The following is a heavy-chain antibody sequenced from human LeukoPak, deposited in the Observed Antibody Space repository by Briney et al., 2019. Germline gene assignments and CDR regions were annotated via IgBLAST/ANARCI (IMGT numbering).Heavy chain of an antibody. CDR3: ASYSSSSYFDY. Sequence: SETLSLTCAVYGGSFSGYYWSWIRQPPGKGLEWIGEINHSGSTNYNPSLKSRVTTSVDTSKDQFSLKLSSVTAADTAVYYCASYSSSSYFDYWGQGTLVTVSS. V-gene: IGHV4-34*01. D-gene: IGHD6-6*01. CDR2: INHSGST. CDR1: GGSFSGYY. J-gene: IGHJ4*02.